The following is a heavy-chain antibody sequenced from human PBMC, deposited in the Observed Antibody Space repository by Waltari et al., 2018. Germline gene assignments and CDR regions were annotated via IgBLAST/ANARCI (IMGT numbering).Heavy chain of an antibody. D-gene: IGHD6-19*01. Sequence: QVQLVQSGAEVKKPGSSVKVSCKASGGTFSSYAISWVRQAPGQGLEWMGGIIPIFGTANYAQKFQVRVTFTADKSPSTAYMELSSLRSKDTAVNYWAMVIAVAQKTWRLDYWGQGTLVTVSS. CDR3: AMVIAVAQKTWRLDY. CDR1: GGTFSSYA. V-gene: IGHV1-69*14. J-gene: IGHJ4*02. CDR2: IIPIFGTA.